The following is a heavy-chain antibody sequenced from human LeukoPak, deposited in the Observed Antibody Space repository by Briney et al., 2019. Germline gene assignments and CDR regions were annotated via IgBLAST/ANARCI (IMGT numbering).Heavy chain of an antibody. CDR3: AKEPYDSSGYYLDY. V-gene: IGHV3-23*01. CDR1: GFTFSTYA. CDR2: ISGSGGST. J-gene: IGHJ4*02. Sequence: PGGSLRLSCAASGFTFSTYAMSWVRQGPGKGLEWVSVISGSGGSTYYADSVKGRFTISRDNSKNTLYLQMNSLRAEDTAVYYCAKEPYDSSGYYLDYWGQGTLVTVSS. D-gene: IGHD3-22*01.